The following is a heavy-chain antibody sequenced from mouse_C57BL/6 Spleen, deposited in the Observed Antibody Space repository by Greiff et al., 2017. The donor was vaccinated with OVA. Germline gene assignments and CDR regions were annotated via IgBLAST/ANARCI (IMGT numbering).Heavy chain of an antibody. CDR3: ARRYGYDSYYAMDY. J-gene: IGHJ4*01. Sequence: QVQLQQSGPGLVAPSQSLSITCTVSGFSLTSYAISWVRQPPGKGLEWLGVIWTGGGTNYNSALKSRLSISKDNSKSQVFLKMNSLQTDDTARYYCARRYGYDSYYAMDYWGQGTSVTVSS. CDR1: GFSLTSYA. D-gene: IGHD2-2*01. CDR2: IWTGGGT. V-gene: IGHV2-9-1*01.